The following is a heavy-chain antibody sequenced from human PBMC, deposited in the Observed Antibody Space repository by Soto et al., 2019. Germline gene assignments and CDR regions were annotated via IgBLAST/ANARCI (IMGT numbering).Heavy chain of an antibody. CDR3: TTRYSISSGGC. V-gene: IGHV3-15*01. CDR2: VKSKTDGGTA. Sequence: GSPRLSCAASGFPFSNPWMTWVRQAPGKGLEWVGRVKSKTDGGTADYAAPVKGRFTISRDDSKNTLYLQMNSLRTEDTAVYYCTTRYSISSGGCWGQGP. CDR1: GFPFSNPW. J-gene: IGHJ4*02. D-gene: IGHD6-6*01.